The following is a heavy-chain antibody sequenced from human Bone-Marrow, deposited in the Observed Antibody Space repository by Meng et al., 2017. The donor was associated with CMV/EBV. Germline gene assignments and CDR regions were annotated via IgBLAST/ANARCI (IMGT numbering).Heavy chain of an antibody. CDR2: VDPKSGVS. J-gene: IGHJ4*02. CDR3: ARDPYGPLDY. CDR1: GYTFTDFY. Sequence: SCTASGYTFTDFYVHGVRQAPGQGLEWMGWVDPKSGVSKYTQRFQGRVTMTRDTSINTVYMEVSGLTSDDTAVYYCARDPYGPLDYWGQGTLVTVSS. D-gene: IGHD3-10*01. V-gene: IGHV1-2*02.